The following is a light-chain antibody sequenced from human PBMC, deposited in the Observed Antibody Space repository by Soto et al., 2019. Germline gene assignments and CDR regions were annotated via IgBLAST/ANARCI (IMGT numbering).Light chain of an antibody. CDR3: QQTNTSPRT. CDR2: AVS. Sequence: DIQLTQSPSFLSASVGDRVIITCRASQGLNNYVAWYQQKPGKAPNLLIYAVSTLQSGVPSRFSGSGSGTDFTLTITGLQPEDFATYFCQQTNTSPRTFGQGTKVDIK. CDR1: QGLNNY. J-gene: IGKJ1*01. V-gene: IGKV1-9*01.